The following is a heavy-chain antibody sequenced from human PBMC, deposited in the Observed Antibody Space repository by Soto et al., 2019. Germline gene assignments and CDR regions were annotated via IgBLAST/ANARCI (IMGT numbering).Heavy chain of an antibody. Sequence: QVHLVQSGAEVKKPGASVKVSCKASGYTFTSNGISWVRQAPGQALEWMGWISTYNGNTNYAQKFQGRATMTTDKSTSTAYMELRSLTSDDTAVYYCARDERACSGGRCYSAECVDYWGQGTLVTVSS. J-gene: IGHJ4*02. V-gene: IGHV1-18*01. D-gene: IGHD2-15*01. CDR1: GYTFTSNG. CDR3: ARDERACSGGRCYSAECVDY. CDR2: ISTYNGNT.